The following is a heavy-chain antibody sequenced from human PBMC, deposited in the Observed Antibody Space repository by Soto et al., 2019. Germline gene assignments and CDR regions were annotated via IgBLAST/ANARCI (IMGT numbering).Heavy chain of an antibody. CDR2: ILPIFGTP. J-gene: IGHJ4*02. D-gene: IGHD5-18*01. V-gene: IGHV1-69*13. Sequence: GASVKVSCKASGGTFSNSAIIWVRQAPGQGLEWVGGILPIFGTPNYAQKFQGRLTISADEFSSTAYMELNILRSEDTAVYYCATQAEAPDTAMLKGLAHWGQGSLVTVSS. CDR3: ATQAEAPDTAMLKGLAH. CDR1: GGTFSNSA.